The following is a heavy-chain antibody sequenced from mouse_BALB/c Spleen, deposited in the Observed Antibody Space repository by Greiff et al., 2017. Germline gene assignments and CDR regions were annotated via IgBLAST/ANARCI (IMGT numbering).Heavy chain of an antibody. Sequence: DVMLVESGGGLVKPGGSLKLSCAASGFTFSSYAMSWVRQTPEKRLEWVASISSGGSTYYPDSVKGRFTISRDNARNILYLQMSSLRSEDTAMYYCAREGDGYYEYFDVWGAGTTVTVSS. D-gene: IGHD2-3*01. CDR3: AREGDGYYEYFDV. J-gene: IGHJ1*01. CDR1: GFTFSSYA. V-gene: IGHV5-6-5*01. CDR2: ISSGGST.